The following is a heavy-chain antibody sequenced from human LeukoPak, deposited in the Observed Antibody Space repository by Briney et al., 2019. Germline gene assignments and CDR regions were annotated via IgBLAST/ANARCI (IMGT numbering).Heavy chain of an antibody. CDR3: GRPYSRGWRLGFHI. D-gene: IGHD6-19*01. V-gene: IGHV4-59*08. CDR1: GGSISSHY. J-gene: IGHJ3*02. CDR2: IYYSGST. Sequence: SETLSLTCTVSGGSISSHYWSWIRQPPGKGLEWIGCIYYSGSTNYNPSLKSRVTISVDTSKNQFSLKLSSVTAADTAVYYCGRPYSRGWRLGFHIWGQGTMVTVFS.